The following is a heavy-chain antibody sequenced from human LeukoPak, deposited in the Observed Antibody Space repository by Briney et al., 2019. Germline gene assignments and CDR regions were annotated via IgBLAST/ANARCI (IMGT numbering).Heavy chain of an antibody. CDR1: GGSFSGYY. CDR3: ARGGQQLAERGYYYYYYYMDV. CDR2: INHSGST. V-gene: IGHV4-34*01. D-gene: IGHD6-13*01. Sequence: SETLSLTCAVYGGSFSGYYWSWIRQPPGKGLEWIGEINHSGSTNYNPSLKSRVTISVDTSKNQFSLKLSSATAADTAVYYCARGGQQLAERGYYYYYYYMDVWGKGTTVTVSS. J-gene: IGHJ6*03.